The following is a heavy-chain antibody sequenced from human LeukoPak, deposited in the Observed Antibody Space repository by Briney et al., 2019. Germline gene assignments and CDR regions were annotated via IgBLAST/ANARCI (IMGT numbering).Heavy chain of an antibody. CDR3: ARIQNGGYDDY. J-gene: IGHJ4*02. D-gene: IGHD5-12*01. Sequence: GGSLRLSCAASGFIFSSYWMSWVRQAPGKGLEWVANINQDGSEKYYVDSVKGRFTISRDNAKNSLYLQMNSLRAEDTAVYYCARIQNGGYDDYWGQGTLVTVSS. V-gene: IGHV3-7*01. CDR1: GFIFSSYW. CDR2: INQDGSEK.